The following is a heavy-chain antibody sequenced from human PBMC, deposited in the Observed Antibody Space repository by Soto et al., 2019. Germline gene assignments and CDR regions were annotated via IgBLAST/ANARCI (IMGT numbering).Heavy chain of an antibody. J-gene: IGHJ4*02. CDR3: ARDSVYYGDYELNYFDY. CDR2: ISSSSSYT. V-gene: IGHV3-11*05. CDR1: GFTFSDYY. Sequence: QVQLVESGGGLVKPGGSLRLSCAASGFTFSDYYMSWIRQAPGKGLEWVSYISSSSSYTNYADSVKGRFTISRDNAKNSLELQMNSLRAEDTAVYYCARDSVYYGDYELNYFDYWGQGTLVTVSS. D-gene: IGHD4-17*01.